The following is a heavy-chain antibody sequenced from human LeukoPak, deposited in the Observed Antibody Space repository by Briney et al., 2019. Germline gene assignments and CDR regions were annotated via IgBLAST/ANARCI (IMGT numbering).Heavy chain of an antibody. D-gene: IGHD6-19*01. CDR1: GGSISSYY. CDR2: IYYSGST. J-gene: IGHJ6*03. V-gene: IGHV4-59*08. CDR3: ERRAVAGTTYYYYYMDV. Sequence: SETLSLTCTVSGGSISSYYWSWIRQPPGKGLEWIGYIYYSGSTNYNPSLKSRVTISVDTSKNQFSLKLSSVTAADTAVYYCERRAVAGTTYYYYYMDVWGKGTTVTVSS.